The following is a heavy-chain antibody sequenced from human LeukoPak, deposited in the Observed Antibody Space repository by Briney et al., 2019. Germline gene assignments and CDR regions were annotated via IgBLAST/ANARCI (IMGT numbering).Heavy chain of an antibody. CDR3: AKDWVVRGSPLYYYYYGMDV. J-gene: IGHJ6*02. Sequence: PGGSLRLSCAASGFTFSSYAMSWVRQAPGKGLEWVSAISGSGGSTYYADSVKGRFTISRDNSKNTLYLQMNSLRAEDTAVYYCAKDWVVRGSPLYYYYYGMDVWGQGTTVTVSS. CDR2: ISGSGGST. D-gene: IGHD3-10*01. V-gene: IGHV3-23*01. CDR1: GFTFSSYA.